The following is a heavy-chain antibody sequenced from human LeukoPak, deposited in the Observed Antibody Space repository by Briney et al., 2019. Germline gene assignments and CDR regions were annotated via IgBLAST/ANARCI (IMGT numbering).Heavy chain of an antibody. CDR1: GGSISSYD. CDR2: IYYSGST. CDR3: ARTCSGGTCYQGLGYYGMDV. Sequence: SETLSLTCTVSGGSISSYDWSWIRQPPGKGLEWIGWIYYSGSTNYNPSLKSRVTVSLDTSQNQFSLELTSVTAADTAVYYCARTCSGGTCYQGLGYYGMDVWGQGTTVTVPS. D-gene: IGHD2-15*01. J-gene: IGHJ6*02. V-gene: IGHV4-59*01.